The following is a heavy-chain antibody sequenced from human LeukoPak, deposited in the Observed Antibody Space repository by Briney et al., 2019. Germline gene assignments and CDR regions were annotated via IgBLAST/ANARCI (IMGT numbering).Heavy chain of an antibody. CDR2: IHYSGST. D-gene: IGHD3-10*01. J-gene: IGHJ4*02. Sequence: SETLSLTCTVSGGSISRGDYYWSWIRQHPGKGLEWIGYIHYSGSTYYNPSLTSRFSISVDTSKNQFSLKLNSVTAADTAVYYCARDGLIRGQGTLVTVSS. V-gene: IGHV4-31*03. CDR3: ARDGLI. CDR1: GGSISRGDYY.